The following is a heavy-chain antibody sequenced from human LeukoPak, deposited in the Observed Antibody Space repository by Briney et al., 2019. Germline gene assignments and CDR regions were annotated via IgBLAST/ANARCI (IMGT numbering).Heavy chain of an antibody. V-gene: IGHV3-21*01. J-gene: IGHJ6*02. CDR3: AGRIAVGFRDV. CDR2: ISSSSSYI. CDR1: GFTFSSYS. D-gene: IGHD6-19*01. Sequence: GGSLRLSCAASGFTFSSYSMNWVRQAPGKGLEWVSSISSSSSYIYYADSVKGRFTISSDNAKHSLYLQRNSLRAEDTAVYYCAGRIAVGFRDVWGQGTTVTVSS.